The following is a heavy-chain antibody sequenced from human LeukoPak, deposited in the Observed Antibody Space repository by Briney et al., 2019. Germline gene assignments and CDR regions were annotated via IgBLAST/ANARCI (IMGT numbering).Heavy chain of an antibody. V-gene: IGHV3-48*03. CDR3: ARDVYSGSHDAFDI. CDR1: GFTFSSYE. CDR2: ISSSGSTI. J-gene: IGHJ3*02. D-gene: IGHD1-26*01. Sequence: GGSLRLSCAASGFTFSSYEMNWVRQAPGKGLEWVSYISSSGSTIYYADSVKGRFTISRDNAKNSLYLQMNSLRAEDTAVYYCARDVYSGSHDAFDIWGQGTMVTVSS.